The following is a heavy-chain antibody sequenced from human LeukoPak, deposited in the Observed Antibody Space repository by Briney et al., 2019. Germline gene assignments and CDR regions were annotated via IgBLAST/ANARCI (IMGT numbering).Heavy chain of an antibody. J-gene: IGHJ4*02. Sequence: GASVKVSCKASGYTFTGYYMHWVRQAPGQGLEWMGWINPNSGGTNYAQKFQGRVTMTRDTSISTAYMELSRLRSDDTAVYYCARDYGGSGSYFYFFDYWGQGTLVTVSS. CDR3: ARDYGGSGSYFYFFDY. CDR2: INPNSGGT. D-gene: IGHD3-10*01. CDR1: GYTFTGYY. V-gene: IGHV1-2*02.